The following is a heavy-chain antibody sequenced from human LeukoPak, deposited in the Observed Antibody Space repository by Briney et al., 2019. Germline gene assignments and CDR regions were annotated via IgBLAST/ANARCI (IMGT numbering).Heavy chain of an antibody. CDR3: ARAHSSSWYGVWFDP. V-gene: IGHV4-61*08. D-gene: IGHD6-13*01. J-gene: IGHJ5*02. CDR1: GGSISSGGYY. CDR2: IYYSGST. Sequence: PSQTLSLTCTVSGGSISSGGYYWSWIRQPPGKGLEWIGYIYYSGSTNYNPSLKSRVTISVDTSKNQFSLKLSSVTAADTAVYYCARAHSSSWYGVWFDPWGQGTLVTVSS.